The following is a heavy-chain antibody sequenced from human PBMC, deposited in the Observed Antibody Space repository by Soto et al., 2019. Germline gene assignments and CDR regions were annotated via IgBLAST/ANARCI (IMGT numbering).Heavy chain of an antibody. CDR1: GYTFSSYA. J-gene: IGHJ6*02. D-gene: IGHD1-26*01. V-gene: IGHV1-3*01. CDR2: INAGNGNT. Sequence: ASVKVSCKASGYTFSSYAMHWVRQAPGQRLEWMGWINAGNGNTEYSQKFQGRITITRDTSASTAYVELSSLRSEDTAVYYCARDLSGAAVGYYYYYGMDVWGQGTTVTVSS. CDR3: ARDLSGAAVGYYYYYGMDV.